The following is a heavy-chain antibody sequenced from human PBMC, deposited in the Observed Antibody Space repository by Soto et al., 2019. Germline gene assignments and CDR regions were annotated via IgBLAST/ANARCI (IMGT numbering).Heavy chain of an antibody. D-gene: IGHD5-12*01. V-gene: IGHV3-15*07. Sequence: GGSLRLSCAASGFTFSNAWMNWVRQAPGKGLEWVGRIKSKTDGGTTDYAAPVKGRFTISRDDSKNTLYLQMNSLKTEDTAVYYCTTDEERWLQFRGYYYYGMDVWGQGTTVTVSS. CDR2: IKSKTDGGTT. CDR1: GFTFSNAW. J-gene: IGHJ6*02. CDR3: TTDEERWLQFRGYYYYGMDV.